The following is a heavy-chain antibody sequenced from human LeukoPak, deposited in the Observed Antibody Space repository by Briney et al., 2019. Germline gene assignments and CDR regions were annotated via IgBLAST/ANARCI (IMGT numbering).Heavy chain of an antibody. V-gene: IGHV3-23*01. CDR3: AKNGDRGAYCSGGSCYPYYYYSMDV. J-gene: IGHJ6*03. CDR2: LSSTGGTK. CDR1: GLTFSDYG. Sequence: GVSLRLSCAASGLTFSDYGMSWVRQAQGKGLEWVSYLSSTGGTKYYADSVKGRFTISRDNSKNTLFLQLNSLRAEDTAIYYCAKNGDRGAYCSGGSCYPYYYYSMDVWGKGTTVTISS. D-gene: IGHD2-15*01.